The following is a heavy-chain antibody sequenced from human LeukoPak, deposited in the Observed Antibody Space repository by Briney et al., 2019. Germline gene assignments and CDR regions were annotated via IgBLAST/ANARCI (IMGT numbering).Heavy chain of an antibody. CDR3: ARRVGRSGSLDY. Sequence: GVPLTLSCAPSGFTFSGFAIHGVPQAPDKALEWVAAISYDGSDKDYVDSVKGRFTISRDNSKNKLSLQMNSLRVEDRAVYYCARRVGRSGSLDYWGEGTLVTVS. D-gene: IGHD1-26*01. CDR2: ISYDGSDK. J-gene: IGHJ4*02. CDR1: GFTFSGFA. V-gene: IGHV3-30*03.